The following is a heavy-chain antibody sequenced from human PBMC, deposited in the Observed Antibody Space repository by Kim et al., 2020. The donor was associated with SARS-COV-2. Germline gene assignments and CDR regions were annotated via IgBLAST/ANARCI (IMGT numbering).Heavy chain of an antibody. J-gene: IGHJ6*02. Sequence: SVKVSCKASGGTFSSYTISWVRQAPGQGLEWMGRIIPILGIANYAQKFQGRVTITADKSTSTAYMELSSLRSEDTAVYYCATLLWFGTTAYYYYGMDVWGQGTTVTVSS. V-gene: IGHV1-69*02. CDR3: ATLLWFGTTAYYYYGMDV. CDR2: IIPILGIA. CDR1: GGTFSSYT. D-gene: IGHD3-10*01.